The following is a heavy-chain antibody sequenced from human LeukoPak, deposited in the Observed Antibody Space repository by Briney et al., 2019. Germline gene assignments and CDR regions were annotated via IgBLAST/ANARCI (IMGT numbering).Heavy chain of an antibody. CDR2: IYHSGST. D-gene: IGHD6-19*01. Sequence: SETLSLTCPVSGYSISSGYYWGWIRQPPGKGLEWIGTIYHSGSTYYNPSLKSRATISADTSKNQFSLKLSSVTAADTAVYYCARRIAVASFDYWGQGNLVTVSS. V-gene: IGHV4-38-2*01. CDR1: GYSISSGYY. J-gene: IGHJ4*02. CDR3: ARRIAVASFDY.